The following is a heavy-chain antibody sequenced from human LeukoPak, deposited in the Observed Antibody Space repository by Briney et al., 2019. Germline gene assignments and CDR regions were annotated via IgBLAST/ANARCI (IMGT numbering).Heavy chain of an antibody. CDR2: ISGSGGST. CDR3: AKDEYCGGDCYYDSWFDP. CDR1: GVTFSSYA. J-gene: IGHJ5*02. Sequence: GGSLRLSCAASGVTFSSYAMSWVRQAPGKGLEWVSAISGSGGSTYYADSVKGRFTISRDNSKNTLYLQMNSLRAEDTAVYYCAKDEYCGGDCYYDSWFDPWGQGTLVTVSS. D-gene: IGHD2-21*02. V-gene: IGHV3-23*01.